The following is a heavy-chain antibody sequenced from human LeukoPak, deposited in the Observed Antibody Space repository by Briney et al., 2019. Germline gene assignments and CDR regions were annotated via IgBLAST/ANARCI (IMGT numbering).Heavy chain of an antibody. CDR3: AREGGDTPMVKFDS. CDR1: GYTLSEVS. Sequence: ASVKVSCKVPGYTLSEVSMHWVRQAPGKGLEWMGIINPSGGSTSYAQKFQGRVTMTRDMSTSTVYMELSSLRSEDTGVYYCAREGGDTPMVKFDSWGQGTLVTVSS. V-gene: IGHV1-46*01. CDR2: INPSGGST. J-gene: IGHJ4*02. D-gene: IGHD5-18*01.